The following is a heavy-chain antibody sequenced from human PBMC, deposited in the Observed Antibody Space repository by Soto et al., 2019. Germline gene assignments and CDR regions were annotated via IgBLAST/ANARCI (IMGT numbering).Heavy chain of an antibody. Sequence: EVQLVESGGGLVKPGGSLRLSCAASGFTFSSYSMNWVRQAPRKGLEWVSCISHSSSYIYYADSVKGRFTISRDNAKNSLYLQMNSLRAEDTAVYYCARDLGYYDSSGYYYLDAFDIWGQGTMVTVSS. CDR1: GFTFSSYS. V-gene: IGHV3-21*01. D-gene: IGHD3-22*01. CDR3: ARDLGYYDSSGYYYLDAFDI. J-gene: IGHJ3*02. CDR2: ISHSSSYI.